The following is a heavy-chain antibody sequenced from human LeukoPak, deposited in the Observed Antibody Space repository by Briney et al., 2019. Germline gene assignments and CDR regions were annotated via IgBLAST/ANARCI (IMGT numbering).Heavy chain of an antibody. Sequence: GGSLRLSCAASGSTFSSYGMHWVRQAPGKGLEWVAFIRYDGSNKYYADSVKGRFTISRDNSKNTLYLQMNSLRAEDTAVYYCAKDHEDIVVVVAAWDWFDPWGQGTLVTVSS. CDR3: AKDHEDIVVVVAAWDWFDP. CDR2: IRYDGSNK. V-gene: IGHV3-30*02. J-gene: IGHJ5*02. D-gene: IGHD2-15*01. CDR1: GSTFSSYG.